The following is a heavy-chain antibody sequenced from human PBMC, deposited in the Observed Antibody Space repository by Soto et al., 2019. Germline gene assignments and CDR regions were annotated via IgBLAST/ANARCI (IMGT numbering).Heavy chain of an antibody. CDR1: GGSFSGYY. Sequence: SETLSLTCAVYGGSFSGYYWTWIRQPPGTGLEWIGEINHSGSTNYNPSLKSRVTISVDTSKNQFSLKLSSVTAADTAVYYCARHWCSGGSCYPEGNWFDPWGQGTLVTVSS. J-gene: IGHJ5*02. CDR2: INHSGST. V-gene: IGHV4-34*01. D-gene: IGHD2-15*01. CDR3: ARHWCSGGSCYPEGNWFDP.